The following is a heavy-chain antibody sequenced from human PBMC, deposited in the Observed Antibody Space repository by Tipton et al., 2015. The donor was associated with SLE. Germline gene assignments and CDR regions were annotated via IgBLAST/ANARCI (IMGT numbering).Heavy chain of an antibody. V-gene: IGHV3-9*01. CDR1: GFTFDDYA. J-gene: IGHJ4*02. Sequence: SLRLSCAASGFTFDDYAMHWVRQAPGKGLEWVSGISWNSGSIGYADSVKGRFTISRDNAKNSLYLQMNSLRAEDTALYYCARDDYWGQGTLVTVSS. CDR3: ARDDY. CDR2: ISWNSGSI.